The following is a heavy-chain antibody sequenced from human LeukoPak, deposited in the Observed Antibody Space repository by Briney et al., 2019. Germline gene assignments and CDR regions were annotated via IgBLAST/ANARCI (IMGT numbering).Heavy chain of an antibody. CDR1: GLNFRIYG. CDR3: ARDPMVRGTRYYFDY. J-gene: IGHJ4*02. Sequence: PGGSPLLSCAASGLNFRIYGMRWARHAPGTGLEWVAVIWYDGSNKYYVDSVKGRFTISRDNSKNTLYLQMNSLRAEDRAVYYCARDPMVRGTRYYFDYWGQGTLVTVSS. V-gene: IGHV3-33*08. CDR2: IWYDGSNK. D-gene: IGHD3-10*01.